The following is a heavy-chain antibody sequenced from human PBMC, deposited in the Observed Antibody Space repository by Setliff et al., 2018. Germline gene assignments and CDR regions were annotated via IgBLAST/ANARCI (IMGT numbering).Heavy chain of an antibody. CDR2: IYYSGST. CDR1: GGSISSYY. J-gene: IGHJ2*01. CDR3: ASMTKYWYFDL. D-gene: IGHD3-16*01. Sequence: SETLSLTCTASGGSISSYYWSWIRQPPGKGLEWIGYIYYSGSTNYNPSLKSRVTISVDTSKNQFSLKLSSVTAADTAVYYCASMTKYWYFDLWGRGTLVTVSS. V-gene: IGHV4-59*01.